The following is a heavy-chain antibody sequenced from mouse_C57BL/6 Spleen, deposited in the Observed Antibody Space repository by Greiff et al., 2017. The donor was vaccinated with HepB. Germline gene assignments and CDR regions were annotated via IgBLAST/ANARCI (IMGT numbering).Heavy chain of an antibody. CDR2: IDPSDSYT. D-gene: IGHD3-3*01. CDR3: ARGTPGAY. CDR1: GSTFTSYW. J-gene: IGHJ3*01. Sequence: VQLQQPGAELVRPGTSVKLSRKASGSTFTSYWMHWVKQRPGQGLEWIGGIDPSDSYTNYNQKFKGKATLTVDTSASTAYMQLNSLTSEDSAVYYCARGTPGAYWGQGTLVTVSA. V-gene: IGHV1-59*01.